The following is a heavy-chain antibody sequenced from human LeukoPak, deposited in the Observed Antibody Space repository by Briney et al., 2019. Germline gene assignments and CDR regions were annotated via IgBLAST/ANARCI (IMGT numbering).Heavy chain of an antibody. J-gene: IGHJ3*02. D-gene: IGHD3-9*01. CDR2: ISSSGSTI. V-gene: IGHV3-11*01. CDR1: GFTFSDYY. CDR3: ARRRWRYYDILTGYQNDAFDI. Sequence: GGSLRLSCAASGFTFSDYYMSWIRQAPGKGLEWVSYISSSGSTIYYADSVKGRFTISRDNAKNSLYLQMNSLRAEDTAVYYCARRRWRYYDILTGYQNDAFDIWGQGTVVTVSS.